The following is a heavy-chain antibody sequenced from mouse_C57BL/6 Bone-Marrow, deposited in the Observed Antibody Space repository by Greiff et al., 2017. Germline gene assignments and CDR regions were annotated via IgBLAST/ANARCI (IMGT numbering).Heavy chain of an antibody. V-gene: IGHV1-54*01. D-gene: IGHD1-1*01. CDR1: GYAFTNYL. J-gene: IGHJ1*03. Sequence: VQLQQSGAELVRPGTSVKVSCKASGYAFTNYLIEWVKQRPGQGLEWIGVINPGSGGTNYNEKFKGKATLTADKSSSTAYMQLSSLTSEDSAVYFCARAESVASGYFWYFDVWGTGTTVTVSS. CDR2: INPGSGGT. CDR3: ARAESVASGYFWYFDV.